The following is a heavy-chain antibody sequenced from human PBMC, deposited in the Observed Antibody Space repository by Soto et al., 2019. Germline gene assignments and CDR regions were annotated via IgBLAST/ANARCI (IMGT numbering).Heavy chain of an antibody. D-gene: IGHD3-3*01. CDR1: GGSVSSGSYY. J-gene: IGHJ5*01. Sequence: QVQLQESGPGLVKPSQTLSLTCTVSGGSVSSGSYYWSWIRQPPGKGLEWIGYISYSGSTNYNPSIKSRVTISVDTSKNQFSLKLTSVTAADTAVYHCARARDSDFWGGYLLGTWGHGTLVTVSS. V-gene: IGHV4-61*01. CDR2: ISYSGST. CDR3: ARARDSDFWGGYLLGT.